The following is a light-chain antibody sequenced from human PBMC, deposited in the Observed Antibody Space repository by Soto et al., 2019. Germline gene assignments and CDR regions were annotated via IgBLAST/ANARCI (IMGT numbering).Light chain of an antibody. V-gene: IGLV2-23*01. J-gene: IGLJ2*01. CDR2: EGS. CDR3: CSYAGSSTDVV. Sequence: QSALTQPASVSGSPGQSITISCTGTSSDVGSYNLVSWYQQHPGKAPKLMIHEGSKRPSGVSNRFSGSKSGNTASLTISGLQDEDEADYYCCSYAGSSTDVVFGGGTKLTVL. CDR1: SSDVGSYNL.